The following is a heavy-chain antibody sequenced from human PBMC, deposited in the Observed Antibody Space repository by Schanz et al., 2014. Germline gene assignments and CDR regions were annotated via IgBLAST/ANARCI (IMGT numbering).Heavy chain of an antibody. Sequence: QVQLVQSGAEVKKPGASVKVSCKASGYTFTSYGINWVRQAPGQGLEWMGIINPSGGGTSYALRFQDRVTVTRDTSRSTVYMELSSLRSEDTAVYYCARDGVDAAAGGNYWGQGTLXTVSS. CDR3: ARDGVDAAAGGNY. J-gene: IGHJ4*02. D-gene: IGHD6-13*01. V-gene: IGHV1-46*03. CDR2: INPSGGGT. CDR1: GYTFTSYG.